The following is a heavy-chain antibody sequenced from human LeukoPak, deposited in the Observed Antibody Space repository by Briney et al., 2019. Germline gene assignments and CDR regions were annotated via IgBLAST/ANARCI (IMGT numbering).Heavy chain of an antibody. J-gene: IGHJ4*02. CDR2: IYYSGST. CDR1: GGSISSYY. V-gene: IGHV4-59*01. D-gene: IGHD3-16*02. Sequence: SATLSLTYTVSGGSISSYYWSWIRPPPGKGLEWIGYIYYSGSTKYNPSLKSRVTISVDTSKNQFSLKLSSVTAADTAVYYCARADYVWGSYRLFDYWGQGTLVTVSS. CDR3: ARADYVWGSYRLFDY.